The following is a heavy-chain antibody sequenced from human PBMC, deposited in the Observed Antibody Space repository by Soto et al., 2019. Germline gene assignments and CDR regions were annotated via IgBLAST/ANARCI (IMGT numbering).Heavy chain of an antibody. CDR3: AKERSSGWSFDY. D-gene: IGHD6-19*01. CDR2: ISTSGSTI. Sequence: GGSLRLCCAASGFTFSDYYMSWIRQAPGKGLEWVSYISTSGSTINYADSVKGRFTISRDNAKNSLYLQMNSLRAEDTAVFYCAKERSSGWSFDYWGQGTLVTVSS. J-gene: IGHJ4*02. V-gene: IGHV3-11*01. CDR1: GFTFSDYY.